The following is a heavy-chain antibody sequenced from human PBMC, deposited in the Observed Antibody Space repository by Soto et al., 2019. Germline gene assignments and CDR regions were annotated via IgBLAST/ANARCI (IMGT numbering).Heavy chain of an antibody. J-gene: IGHJ5*02. V-gene: IGHV3-53*04. Sequence: EVQLVESGGGLVQPGGSLRLSYAASGFTVSSNYMSWVRQAPGKGLEWVSVIYTGGTTYYADSVKGRFTISRHNSRNTLYLQMNSLRVGDTAVYYCARIGVVKGNWFDPWGQGTLVTVSS. CDR1: GFTVSSNY. CDR2: IYTGGTT. CDR3: ARIGVVKGNWFDP. D-gene: IGHD3-3*01.